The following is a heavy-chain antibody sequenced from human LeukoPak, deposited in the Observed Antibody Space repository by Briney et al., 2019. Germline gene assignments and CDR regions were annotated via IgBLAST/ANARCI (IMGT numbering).Heavy chain of an antibody. CDR1: GASISSNNW. D-gene: IGHD6-19*01. Sequence: PSGTLSLTCAVSGASISSNNWWNWVRQPPGKGLEWIGEIYHSGSTNYSPSLKSRITISVDKSKNHLSLKLTSVTAADTAIYYCAAAAVAVDYWGQGTLVTVSS. J-gene: IGHJ4*02. CDR3: AAAAVAVDY. CDR2: IYHSGST. V-gene: IGHV4-4*02.